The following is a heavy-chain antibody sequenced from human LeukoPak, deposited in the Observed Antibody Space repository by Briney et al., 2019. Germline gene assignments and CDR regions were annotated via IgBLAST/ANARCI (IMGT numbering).Heavy chain of an antibody. CDR2: IRSKANSYAT. Sequence: GGSLRLSCAASGFTFSGSAMHWVRQASGKGLEWVGRIRSKANSYATAYAASVKGRFTISRDDSKNTAYLQMNSLKTEDTAVYYCRGAVAGLGDDYWGQGTLVTVSS. CDR3: RGAVAGLGDDY. CDR1: GFTFSGSA. V-gene: IGHV3-73*01. J-gene: IGHJ4*02. D-gene: IGHD6-19*01.